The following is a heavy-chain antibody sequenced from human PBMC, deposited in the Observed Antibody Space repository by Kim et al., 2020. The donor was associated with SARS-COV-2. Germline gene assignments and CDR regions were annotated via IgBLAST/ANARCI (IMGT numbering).Heavy chain of an antibody. Sequence: GGSLRLSCAASGFTFSSYAMHWVRQAPGKGLEGVAVISYDGSNKYYADSVKGRFTISRDNSKNTLYLQMNSLRAEDTAVYYCARVSRSSYYYYGMDVWGQGTTVTVSS. CDR1: GFTFSSYA. J-gene: IGHJ6*02. CDR3: ARVSRSSYYYYGMDV. V-gene: IGHV3-30*04. CDR2: ISYDGSNK.